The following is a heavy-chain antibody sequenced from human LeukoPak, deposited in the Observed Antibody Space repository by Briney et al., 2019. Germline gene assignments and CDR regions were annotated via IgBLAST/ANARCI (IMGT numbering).Heavy chain of an antibody. Sequence: SETLSLTCAVSGYSISSGYYWGWIRQPPGKGLEWIGSIYHSGSTYYNPFLKSRVTISVDTSKNQFSLKLSSVTAADTAVYYCASKTRTGYSNWGQGTLVTVSS. CDR1: GYSISSGYY. D-gene: IGHD6-13*01. CDR2: IYHSGST. J-gene: IGHJ4*02. CDR3: ASKTRTGYSN. V-gene: IGHV4-38-2*01.